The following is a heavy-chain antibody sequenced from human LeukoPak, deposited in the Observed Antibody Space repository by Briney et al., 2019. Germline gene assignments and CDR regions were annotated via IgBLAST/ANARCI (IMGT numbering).Heavy chain of an antibody. D-gene: IGHD3-10*01. CDR2: ISSSGSTI. CDR3: AREESNYYGSGSYYIWVY. V-gene: IGHV3-11*01. J-gene: IGHJ4*02. CDR1: GFTFSDYY. Sequence: PGGSLRLSCAASGFTFSDYYMSWIRQAPGKGLEWVSYISSSGSTIYYADSVKGRFTISRDNAKNSLYLQMNSLRAEDTAVYYCAREESNYYGSGSYYIWVYWGQGTLVTVSS.